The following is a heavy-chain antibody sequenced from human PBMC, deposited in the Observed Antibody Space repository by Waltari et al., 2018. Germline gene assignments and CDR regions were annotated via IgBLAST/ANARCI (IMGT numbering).Heavy chain of an antibody. J-gene: IGHJ5*02. V-gene: IGHV4-59*08. Sequence: QVQLQESGPGLVKPSETLSLTCTVSGGSISSYYWSWIRQPPGKGLEWIGYIYYRGSTNYNPSLKSRVTISVDTSKNQFSLKLSSVTAADTAVYYCARHARLTIFGVVPGGDWFDPWGQGTLVTVSS. D-gene: IGHD3-3*01. CDR3: ARHARLTIFGVVPGGDWFDP. CDR1: GGSISSYY. CDR2: IYYRGST.